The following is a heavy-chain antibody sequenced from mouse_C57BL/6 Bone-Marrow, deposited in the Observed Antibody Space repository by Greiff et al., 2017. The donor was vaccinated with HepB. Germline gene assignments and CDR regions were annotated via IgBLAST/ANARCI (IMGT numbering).Heavy chain of an antibody. D-gene: IGHD2-12*01. J-gene: IGHJ3*01. CDR3: TRAYCYDYGSWFAY. Sequence: EVMLVEPGAGLVKPGGSLKLSCAASGFTFSSYAMSWVRQTPEKRLEWVAYISSGGDYIYYADTVKGRFTISRDNARNTLYLQMSSLTSEDTAVYYCTRAYCYDYGSWFAYWGQGTLVTVSA. CDR1: GFTFSSYA. CDR2: ISSGGDYI. V-gene: IGHV5-9-1*02.